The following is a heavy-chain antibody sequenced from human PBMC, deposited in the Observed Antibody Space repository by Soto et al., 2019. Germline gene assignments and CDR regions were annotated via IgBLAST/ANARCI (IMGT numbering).Heavy chain of an antibody. CDR3: ARDGGILRSVHYFDY. V-gene: IGHV3-7*03. D-gene: IGHD3-16*01. CDR2: IKQDGSEK. J-gene: IGHJ4*02. CDR1: GFTFSSYW. Sequence: SLRLSCAASGFTFSSYWMSWVRQAPGKGLEWVANIKQDGSEKYYVDSVKGRFTISRDNAKNSLYLQMNSLRAEDTAVYYCARDGGILRSVHYFDYWGQGTLVTVSS.